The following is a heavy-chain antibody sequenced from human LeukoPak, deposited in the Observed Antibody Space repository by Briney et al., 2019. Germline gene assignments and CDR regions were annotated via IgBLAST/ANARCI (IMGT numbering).Heavy chain of an antibody. CDR3: ASASYVTTLQP. J-gene: IGHJ1*01. CDR2: IYYSGST. V-gene: IGHV4-31*03. Sequence: PSQTLSLTCTVSGVSIGRGGYFWGWIRQHPGKGLEWIGYIYYSGSTYYNPSLKGRVTISVDTSKNQFSLRLSSVTAADTAIYYCASASYVTTLQPWGQGDLVTVSS. CDR1: GVSIGRGGYF. D-gene: IGHD4-17*01.